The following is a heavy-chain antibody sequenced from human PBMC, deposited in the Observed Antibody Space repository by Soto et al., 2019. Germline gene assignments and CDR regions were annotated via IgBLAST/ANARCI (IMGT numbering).Heavy chain of an antibody. J-gene: IGHJ4*02. CDR1: GFTFSSYE. CDR3: TTVLHYYDSSTYYSDAY. V-gene: IGHV3-15*01. D-gene: IGHD3-22*01. Sequence: EVQLVESGGGLVQPGGSLRLSCAASGFTFSSYEMNWVHQAPGKGLEWVGHIKSKTDGGTTDYAAPVKGRFTISKDDSKDTLYLQMNSLKTEDTAVYYCTTVLHYYDSSTYYSDAYWGQGTLVTVSS. CDR2: IKSKTDGGTT.